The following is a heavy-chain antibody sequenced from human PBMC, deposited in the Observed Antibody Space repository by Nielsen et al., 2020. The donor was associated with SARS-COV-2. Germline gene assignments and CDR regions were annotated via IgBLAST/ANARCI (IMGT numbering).Heavy chain of an antibody. D-gene: IGHD1-26*01. Sequence: SVKVSCKASGGTFSSYAISWVRQAPGQGLEWMGGIIPIFGTANYAQKFQGRVTITADKSTSTAYMELSSLRSEDTAVYYCATAPAVQATGWFDPWGQGTLVTVSS. CDR2: IIPIFGTA. J-gene: IGHJ5*02. CDR3: ATAPAVQATGWFDP. CDR1: GGTFSSYA. V-gene: IGHV1-69*06.